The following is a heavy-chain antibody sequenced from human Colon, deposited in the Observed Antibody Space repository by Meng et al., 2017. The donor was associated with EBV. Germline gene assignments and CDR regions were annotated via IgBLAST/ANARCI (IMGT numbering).Heavy chain of an antibody. CDR2: ISAYNGNT. CDR1: GYTFTTDG. V-gene: IGHV1-18*01. J-gene: IGHJ4*02. D-gene: IGHD2-15*01. CDR3: ASGTPGRSYCDY. Sequence: VQMVQSGAEVKKPGASVKVSCKASGYTFTTDGISWVRQAPGQGLEWMGWISAYNGNTNYAQNLQGRVTMTRDTSTSTAYMELRSLTTDDTAVYYCASGTPGRSYCDYWGQGTLVTVSS.